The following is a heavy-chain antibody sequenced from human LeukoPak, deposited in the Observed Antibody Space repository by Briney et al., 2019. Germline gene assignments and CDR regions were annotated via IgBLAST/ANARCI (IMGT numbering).Heavy chain of an antibody. D-gene: IGHD6-19*01. CDR3: AKGPLTEVAGTTWDS. CDR1: GFTFSSYA. V-gene: IGHV3-23*01. J-gene: IGHJ4*02. Sequence: GGSLRLSCAASGFTFSSYAMAWVRQAPGKGLEWVSAVSGSGGNTYHADSVKGRFTISRDNSQITLYLQMNSLRAEDTAVYFCAKGPLTEVAGTTWDSWGQGTLVTVSS. CDR2: VSGSGGNT.